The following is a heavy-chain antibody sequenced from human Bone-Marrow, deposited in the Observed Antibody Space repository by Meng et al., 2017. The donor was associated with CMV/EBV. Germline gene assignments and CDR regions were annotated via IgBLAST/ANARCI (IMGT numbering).Heavy chain of an antibody. CDR2: VYYTGST. Sequence: SETLSLTCTVSGGSITTFYWNWIRQPPGKGLEWIGNVYYTGSTNYNPSLKSRVTISLDTSKNQLSLKLNSLTTADTAVYFCARGRSCVNGVCYDAHNHFGPLGQGTLVTVSS. CDR3: ARGRSCVNGVCYDAHNHFGP. D-gene: IGHD2-8*01. CDR1: GGSITTFY. V-gene: IGHV4-59*01. J-gene: IGHJ5*02.